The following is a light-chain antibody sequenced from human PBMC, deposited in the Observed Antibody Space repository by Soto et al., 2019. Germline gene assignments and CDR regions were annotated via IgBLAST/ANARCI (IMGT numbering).Light chain of an antibody. CDR2: GAS. V-gene: IGKV3-15*01. J-gene: IGKJ3*01. CDR1: QSVSTN. CDR3: QQYNNWPPFP. Sequence: ELVMTQSPATLSVSPGERATLSCRASQSVSTNFAWYQQKPGQAPRLLIYGASSRATGIPVRFSGSGSETEFTRTISSLQSEDFAVYYCQQYNNWPPFPCGTGTTVDIK.